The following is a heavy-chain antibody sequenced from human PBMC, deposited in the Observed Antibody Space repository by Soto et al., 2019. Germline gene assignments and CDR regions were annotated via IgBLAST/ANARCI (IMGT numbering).Heavy chain of an antibody. J-gene: IGHJ4*02. D-gene: IGHD1-26*01. V-gene: IGHV3-33*01. CDR2: IYYDGSKK. CDR3: ARDLGFGGNYLDY. CDR1: GFPFSTYG. Sequence: QVQLVESGGGVVQPGRSVRLSCAASGFPFSTYGMHWVRQAPGKGLEWVAVIYYDGSKKYYSDSVKGRFTISRDNSNNTLFLQMSNLRAEDTAVYYCARDLGFGGNYLDYWGQGTLVNVFS.